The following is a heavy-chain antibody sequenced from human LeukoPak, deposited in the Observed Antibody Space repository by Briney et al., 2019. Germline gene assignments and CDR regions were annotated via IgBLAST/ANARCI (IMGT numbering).Heavy chain of an antibody. D-gene: IGHD4-11*01. Sequence: GGSLRLSCAASGFTFSSYWMTWVRQAPGKGPEWVANIKQDGSEKYYVDSVKGRFSISRDNANNSLILQMNSLRAEDTAVYYCARGTVNFDNWSQGTLVTVSS. CDR3: ARGTVNFDN. CDR1: GFTFSSYW. CDR2: IKQDGSEK. V-gene: IGHV3-7*01. J-gene: IGHJ4*02.